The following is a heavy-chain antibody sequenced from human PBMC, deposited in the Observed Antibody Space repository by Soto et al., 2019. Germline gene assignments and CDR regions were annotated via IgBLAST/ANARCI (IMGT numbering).Heavy chain of an antibody. Sequence: PGGSLRLSCAASGFAFSNYEMNWVRQAPGKGLEWVSYISLSGSTIYYADSVKGRCTISRDDAKNSLYMQMDSLRADDTAVYYCARESFSASPNFFDYWGQGTLVTVSS. CDR2: ISLSGSTI. CDR3: ARESFSASPNFFDY. D-gene: IGHD3-3*02. J-gene: IGHJ4*02. CDR1: GFAFSNYE. V-gene: IGHV3-48*03.